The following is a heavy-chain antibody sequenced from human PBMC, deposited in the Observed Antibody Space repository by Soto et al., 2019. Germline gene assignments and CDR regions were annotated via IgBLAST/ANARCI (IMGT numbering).Heavy chain of an antibody. J-gene: IGHJ4*02. D-gene: IGHD3-9*01. V-gene: IGHV1-18*01. Sequence: ASVKVSCKTSGYTFPDYGINWVRQAPGQGLEWMGWISVYIYNTNYVQNLQARVTMTTDPPTSTAYLELKGLRYYDTAVYYCATADTVITINFDYWGQGTLVTVSS. CDR1: GYTFPDYG. CDR2: ISVYIYNT. CDR3: ATADTVITINFDY.